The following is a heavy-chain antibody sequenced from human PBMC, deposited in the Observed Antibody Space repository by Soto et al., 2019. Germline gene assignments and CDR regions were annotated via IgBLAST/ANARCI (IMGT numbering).Heavy chain of an antibody. CDR1: GDSVSSNSAA. D-gene: IGHD1-1*01. J-gene: IGHJ6*03. V-gene: IGHV6-1*01. CDR2: TYYRSKWYN. CDR3: ARDEGTTGTTAYYYYYYMDV. Sequence: PSQILSLTCAFSGDSVSSNSAAWNWIRQSPSRGLEWLGRTYYRSKWYNDYAVSVKSRITINPDTSKNQFSLQLNSVTPEDTAVYYCARDEGTTGTTAYYYYYYMDVWGKGTTVTV.